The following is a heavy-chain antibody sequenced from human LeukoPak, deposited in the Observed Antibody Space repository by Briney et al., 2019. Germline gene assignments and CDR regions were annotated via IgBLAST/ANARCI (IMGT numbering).Heavy chain of an antibody. CDR1: GFTFDDYA. CDR3: AKEQMDV. Sequence: GGSLRLSCAASGFTFDDYATHWVRQAPGKGLEWVSGISWNSGSIGYADSVKGRFTISRDNSKNTLYLQMNSLRAEDTAVYYCAKEQMDVWGKGTTVTISS. V-gene: IGHV3-9*01. CDR2: ISWNSGSI. J-gene: IGHJ6*04.